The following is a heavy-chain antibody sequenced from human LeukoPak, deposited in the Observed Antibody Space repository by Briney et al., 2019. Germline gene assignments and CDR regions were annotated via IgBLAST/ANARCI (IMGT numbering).Heavy chain of an antibody. V-gene: IGHV3-11*04. CDR1: GYTFTGYY. Sequence: SCKASGYTFTGYYIHWVRQAPGKGLEWISYISRSGSTIYYADSVKGRVTISRDNAKNSLYLQMNSLRAEDTAVYYCASPGGVYDYVFDYWGQGTLVTVSS. D-gene: IGHD3-16*01. CDR2: ISRSGSTI. J-gene: IGHJ4*02. CDR3: ASPGGVYDYVFDY.